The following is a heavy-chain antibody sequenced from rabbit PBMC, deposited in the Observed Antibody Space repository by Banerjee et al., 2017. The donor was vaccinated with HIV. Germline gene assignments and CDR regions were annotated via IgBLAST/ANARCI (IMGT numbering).Heavy chain of an antibody. J-gene: IGHJ4*01. CDR2: IGAGSSGST. Sequence: QEQLEESGGDLVKPEGSLTLTCTASGFSFSSNYWLCWVRQAPGKGLEWIACIGAGSSGSTYYASWAKGRFTITRSTSLNTVTLQLNSLTAADTATYFCARDAYAGSSYPNYFNLWGPGTLVTVS. CDR3: ARDAYAGSSYPNYFNL. D-gene: IGHD8-1*01. CDR1: GFSFSSNYW. V-gene: IGHV1S45*01.